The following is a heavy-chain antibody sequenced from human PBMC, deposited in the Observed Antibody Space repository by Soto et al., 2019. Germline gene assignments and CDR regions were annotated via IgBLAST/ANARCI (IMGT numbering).Heavy chain of an antibody. CDR2: IYYSGNT. J-gene: IGHJ4*02. D-gene: IGHD6-19*01. CDR3: ARAKTGYRSGWPSY. Sequence: SETLSLTCTVSGGSISSSSYYWGWIRKPPGKGLEWIGSIYYSGNTYYNPSLKSRVTISVDTAKNSLYLQMNSLRVEDTALYYCARAKTGYRSGWPSYWGQGTLVTVSS. V-gene: IGHV4-39*02. CDR1: GGSISSSSYY.